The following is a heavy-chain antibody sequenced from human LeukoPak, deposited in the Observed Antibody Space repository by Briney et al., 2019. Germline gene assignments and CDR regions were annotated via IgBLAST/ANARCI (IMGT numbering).Heavy chain of an antibody. CDR1: GFTFSSYS. Sequence: PGGSLRLSCAASGFTFSSYSMNWVRQAPGKGLEWVSSISSSSSYIYYADSVKGRFTISRGNAKNSLYLQMNSLRAEDTAVYYCARDYDFWSGPPLDYWGQGTLVTVSS. CDR3: ARDYDFWSGPPLDY. CDR2: ISSSSSYI. J-gene: IGHJ4*02. V-gene: IGHV3-21*01. D-gene: IGHD3-3*01.